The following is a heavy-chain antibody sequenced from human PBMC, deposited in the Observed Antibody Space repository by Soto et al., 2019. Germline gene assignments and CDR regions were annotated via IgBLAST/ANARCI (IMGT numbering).Heavy chain of an antibody. CDR2: INPNSGGT. V-gene: IGHV1-2*02. D-gene: IGHD3-22*01. CDR3: ARGEGHYDSSGYLSFDY. Sequence: ASVKVSCKASGYTFTGYYMHWVRQAPGQGLEWMGWINPNSGGTNYAQKFQGRVTMTRDTSISTAYMELSRLRSDDTAVYYCARGEGHYDSSGYLSFDYWGQGTLVTVSS. J-gene: IGHJ4*02. CDR1: GYTFTGYY.